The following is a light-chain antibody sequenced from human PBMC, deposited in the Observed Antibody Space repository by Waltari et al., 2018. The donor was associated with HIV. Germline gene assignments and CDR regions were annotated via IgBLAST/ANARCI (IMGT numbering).Light chain of an antibody. CDR1: RYKRAGYTY. CDR3: SSNTDTSTAL. J-gene: IGLJ2*01. V-gene: IGLV2-14*01. CDR2: EVN. Sequence: SALTQPAPVPGYPGHPITLPCVAIRYKRAGYTYVSWYQHHPGKAPKVIIYEVNNRPSGVSLRFSGSKSGNTASLTISGLQIEDEADYYCSSNTDTSTALFGGGTKLSVL.